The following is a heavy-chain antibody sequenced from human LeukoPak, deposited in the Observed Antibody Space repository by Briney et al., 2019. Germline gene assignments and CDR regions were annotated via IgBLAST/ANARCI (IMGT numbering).Heavy chain of an antibody. D-gene: IGHD3-10*01. CDR2: IDYSGST. V-gene: IGHV4-59*01. Sequence: PSQTLSLTCTVSGGSISSYYWSWIRQPPGQGLEWIGYIDYSGSTNYNPSLKSRVTISVDTSKNQSSLKLSAVTAADTAVYYCARDLRGPIGYFDLWGRGTLVTVSS. J-gene: IGHJ2*01. CDR1: GGSISSYY. CDR3: ARDLRGPIGYFDL.